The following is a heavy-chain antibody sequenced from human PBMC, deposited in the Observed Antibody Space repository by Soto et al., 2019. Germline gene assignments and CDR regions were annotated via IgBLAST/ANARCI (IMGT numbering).Heavy chain of an antibody. Sequence: QVQLQESGPGLVKPSETLSLTCSVSGGSISNHYWSWIRQPPGKGLEWSGYIYYNGNTNYNPSLKSRVTMSVDTSRNQISLKLTTVTAADTAVYYCTRANWYSEYWGQGTLVTVYS. CDR1: GGSISNHY. V-gene: IGHV4-59*11. CDR2: IYYNGNT. CDR3: TRANWYSEY. J-gene: IGHJ4*02. D-gene: IGHD7-27*01.